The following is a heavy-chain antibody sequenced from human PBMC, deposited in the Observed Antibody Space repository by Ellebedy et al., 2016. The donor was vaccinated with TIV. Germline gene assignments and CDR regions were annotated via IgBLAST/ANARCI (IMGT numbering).Heavy chain of an antibody. V-gene: IGHV3-64D*06. CDR2: LTSHGHSA. J-gene: IGHJ4*02. CDR1: GFTLSDYS. D-gene: IGHD3-10*01. Sequence: PGGSLRLSCSASGFTLSDYSMYWIRQAPGKGLECVAGLTSHGHSAYYGDSVKGRFTISRDTSKNTLSLQMSSLRADDTAVYYCVKKAVAGPDGWAYFDYWGQGTVVTVSS. CDR3: VKKAVAGPDGWAYFDY.